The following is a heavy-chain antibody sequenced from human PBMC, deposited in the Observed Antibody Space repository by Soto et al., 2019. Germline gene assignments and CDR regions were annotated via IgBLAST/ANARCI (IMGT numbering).Heavy chain of an antibody. CDR2: ISSSSSYI. Sequence: PGGSLRLSCAASGFTFSSYSMNWVRQAPGKGLEWVPSISSSSSYIYYADSVKGRFTISRDNAKNSLYLQMNSLRAEDTAVYYCARNYCSSTSCHPYYYYGMDVWGQGTTVTVSS. CDR3: ARNYCSSTSCHPYYYYGMDV. D-gene: IGHD2-2*01. V-gene: IGHV3-21*01. J-gene: IGHJ6*02. CDR1: GFTFSSYS.